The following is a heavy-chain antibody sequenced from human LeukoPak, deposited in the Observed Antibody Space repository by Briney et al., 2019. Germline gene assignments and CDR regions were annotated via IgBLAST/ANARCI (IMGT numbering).Heavy chain of an antibody. CDR2: INPNSGGT. J-gene: IGHJ4*01. D-gene: IGHD2-21*02. CDR1: GYTFTGYY. CDR3: ARVRLCGGGCYYLDY. V-gene: IGHV1-2*02. Sequence: ASVKVSCKASGYTFTGYYMHWVRQAPGQGLEWMGWINPNSGGTNYAQKFQGRVTMTRDTSISTAYMELSRLRSDDTAVYYCARVRLCGGGCYYLDYLGQGTPGNGSS.